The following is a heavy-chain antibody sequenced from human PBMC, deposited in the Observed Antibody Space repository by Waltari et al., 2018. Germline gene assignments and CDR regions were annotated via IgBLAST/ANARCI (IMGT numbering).Heavy chain of an antibody. J-gene: IGHJ4*02. Sequence: EVQLVESGGGLVQPGGSLRLSCAASGCTFSSSWMNWVRQAPGKGLEWVANIKQEGSEKYYVDSVKGRFTISRDNAKNSLYLQMNSLRAEDTAVYYCARDRKRYSYAHDYWGQGTLVTVSS. D-gene: IGHD5-18*01. CDR3: ARDRKRYSYAHDY. CDR2: IKQEGSEK. V-gene: IGHV3-7*01. CDR1: GCTFSSSW.